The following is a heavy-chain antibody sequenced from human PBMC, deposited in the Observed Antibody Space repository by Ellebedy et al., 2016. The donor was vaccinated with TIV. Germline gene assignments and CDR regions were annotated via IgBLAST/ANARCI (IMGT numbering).Heavy chain of an antibody. V-gene: IGHV3-11*06. Sequence: PGGSLRLSCAASGFRFSDQYMSWVRQAPGTGLEWISYISGDSSDTNYADSVKGRFTISRDNAKNSLYLQMNSLRDEDTAVYYCVRTARRGDFWGQGTQVTVSS. J-gene: IGHJ4*02. CDR2: ISGDSSDT. CDR3: VRTARRGDF. CDR1: GFRFSDQY.